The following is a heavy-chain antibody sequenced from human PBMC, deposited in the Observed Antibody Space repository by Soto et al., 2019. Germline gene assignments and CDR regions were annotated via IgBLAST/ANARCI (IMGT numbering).Heavy chain of an antibody. J-gene: IGHJ4*02. V-gene: IGHV3-30*03. CDR1: GFTFSSYG. Sequence: PGGSLRLSCAASGFTFSSYGMHWVRQAPGKGLEWVAVISYDGSNKYYADSVRGRFTISRDNVENSLYLQLNSLRPEDTAVYYCAVYGYGVSAAAYWGQGTLVTVSS. CDR2: ISYDGSNK. D-gene: IGHD4-17*01. CDR3: AVYGYGVSAAAY.